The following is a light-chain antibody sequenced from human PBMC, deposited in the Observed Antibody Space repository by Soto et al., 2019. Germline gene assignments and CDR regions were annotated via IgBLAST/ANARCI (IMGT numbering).Light chain of an antibody. Sequence: EIVLTQSPGTLSVSPGERATLSCRASQTVGRNYLAWYQQKPGQAPRLLIYDASSRATVIPDKFSGSGSGTDFTLIISRVEPEDFAVYYCQQYATSPLTFGGGTKVETK. J-gene: IGKJ4*01. CDR3: QQYATSPLT. CDR1: QTVGRNY. CDR2: DAS. V-gene: IGKV3-20*01.